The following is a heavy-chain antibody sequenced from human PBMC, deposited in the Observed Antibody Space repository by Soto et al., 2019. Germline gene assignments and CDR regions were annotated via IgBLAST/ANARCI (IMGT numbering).Heavy chain of an antibody. CDR2: MFYSGLT. V-gene: IGHV4-34*12. J-gene: IGHJ6*02. D-gene: IGHD2-15*01. CDR1: GGSFSGYY. Sequence: NPSETLSLTCAVYGGSFSGYYWSWIRQPPGKGLEWIGSMFYSGLTYYNPSLKSRVTLSVDTSKNPFSVRLNSVTAADTAVYYCAPLSVSLSGPYGIHVWGQGTTVTVSS. CDR3: APLSVSLSGPYGIHV.